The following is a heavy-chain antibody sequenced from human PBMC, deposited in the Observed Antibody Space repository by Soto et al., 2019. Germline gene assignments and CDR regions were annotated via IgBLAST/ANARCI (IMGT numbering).Heavy chain of an antibody. J-gene: IGHJ4*02. V-gene: IGHV4-39*01. CDR1: GGSISSSSYY. D-gene: IGHD3-9*01. CDR3: ARLSLYYDILTGYYPKGPFDY. Sequence: LSLTCTVSGGSISSSSYYWGWIRQPPGKGLEWIGSIYYSGSTYYNPSLKSRVTISVDTSKNQFSLKLSSVTAADTAVYYCARLSLYYDILTGYYPKGPFDYWGQETLLTVSS. CDR2: IYYSGST.